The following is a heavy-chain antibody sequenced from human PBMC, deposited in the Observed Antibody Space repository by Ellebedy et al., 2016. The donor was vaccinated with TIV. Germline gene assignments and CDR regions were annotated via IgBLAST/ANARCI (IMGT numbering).Heavy chain of an antibody. CDR3: ATDEIGDRDFDY. CDR1: GFTFRSSE. D-gene: IGHD3-16*01. J-gene: IGHJ4*02. CDR2: IPTDDSRR. Sequence: GESLKISCVASGFTFRSSEMNGVRQAPGQGLEWLAFIPTDDSRRGYADSVKGRFIISRDNAKNSLYLQMNSLRAEDTAVYYCATDEIGDRDFDYWGQGTLVTVS. V-gene: IGHV3-48*03.